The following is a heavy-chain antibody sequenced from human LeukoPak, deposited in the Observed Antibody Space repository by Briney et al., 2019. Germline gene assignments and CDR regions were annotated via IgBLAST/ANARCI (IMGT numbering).Heavy chain of an antibody. CDR2: IIPIFGTA. CDR3: ARDHYDFWSGYYKPNWFDP. V-gene: IGHV1-69*13. Sequence: EASVKVSCKASGGTFSSYAISWVRQAPGQGLEWMGGIIPIFGTANYAQKFQGRVTITADESTGTAYMELSSLRSEDTAVYYCARDHYDFWSGYYKPNWFDPWGQGTLVTVSS. J-gene: IGHJ5*02. D-gene: IGHD3-3*01. CDR1: GGTFSSYA.